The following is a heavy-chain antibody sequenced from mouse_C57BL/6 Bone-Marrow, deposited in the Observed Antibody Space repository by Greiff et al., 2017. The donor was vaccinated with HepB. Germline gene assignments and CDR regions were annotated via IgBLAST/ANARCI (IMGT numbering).Heavy chain of an antibody. D-gene: IGHD2-3*01. CDR3: AIFYDGYEGFAY. CDR2: ISNGGGST. V-gene: IGHV5-12*01. J-gene: IGHJ3*01. CDR1: GFTFSDYY. Sequence: EVKLVESGGGLVQPGGSLKLSCAASGFTFSDYYMYWVRQTPEKRLEWVAYISNGGGSTYYPVTVKGRFTFSRDNAKNTLYLHMSRLKSEDTSMYYCAIFYDGYEGFAYWGQWTLVTVSA.